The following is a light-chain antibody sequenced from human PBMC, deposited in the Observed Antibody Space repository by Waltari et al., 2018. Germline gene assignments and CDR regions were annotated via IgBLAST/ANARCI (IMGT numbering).Light chain of an antibody. CDR1: QGISSY. V-gene: IGKV1-9*01. CDR3: QQLNSYPRT. J-gene: IGKJ4*01. Sequence: DIQLTQSPSFLSASVGDRGTITCRASQGISSYLAWYQQKPGKAPKLLIYAASTLQSGVPSRFSGSGSGTEFTLTISSLQPEDFATYYCQQLNSYPRTFGGGTKVEIK. CDR2: AAS.